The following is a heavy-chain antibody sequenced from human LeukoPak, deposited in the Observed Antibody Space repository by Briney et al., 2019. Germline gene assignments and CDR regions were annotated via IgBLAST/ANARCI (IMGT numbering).Heavy chain of an antibody. CDR3: ARDFHYHYYMDV. V-gene: IGHV3-48*03. D-gene: IGHD3-10*01. CDR1: GFTFGSYE. Sequence: GGSLRLSCAASGFTFGSYEMNWVRQAPGKGLEWISYISGDGTTIYYADSVKGRFTISRDSTKKSLHLQMNSLRAEDTAVYYCARDFHYHYYMDVWGSGTTVTVSS. J-gene: IGHJ6*04. CDR2: ISGDGTTI.